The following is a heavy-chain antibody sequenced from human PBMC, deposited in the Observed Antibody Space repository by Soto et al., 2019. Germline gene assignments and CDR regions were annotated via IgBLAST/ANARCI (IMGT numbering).Heavy chain of an antibody. CDR3: ARSPEATVTAFDY. Sequence: QVQLQESVPGLVKPSQTLSLTCTVSGGSISSGGYYWSWIRQHPGKGLEWIGYIYYSGSTYYNPSLKIRVTISVDTSKNQFSLKLSSVTAADTAVYYCARSPEATVTAFDYWGQGTLVTVSS. CDR2: IYYSGST. D-gene: IGHD4-17*01. CDR1: GGSISSGGYY. J-gene: IGHJ4*02. V-gene: IGHV4-31*03.